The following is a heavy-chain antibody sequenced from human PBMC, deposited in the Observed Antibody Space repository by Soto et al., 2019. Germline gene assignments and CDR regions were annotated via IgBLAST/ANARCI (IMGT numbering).Heavy chain of an antibody. CDR2: ISSSSSSI. V-gene: IGHV3-48*02. CDR3: GRRGIAARLPPSLDY. J-gene: IGHJ4*02. Sequence: EVQLVESGGGLVQPGGSLRLSCAASGFTFSSYSMNWVRQAPGKGLEWVSYISSSSSSIYYADSVKGRFTISRDNAKNSLYLQMNSLRDEDTAVYYCGRRGIAARLPPSLDYWGQGTLVTVSS. CDR1: GFTFSSYS. D-gene: IGHD6-6*01.